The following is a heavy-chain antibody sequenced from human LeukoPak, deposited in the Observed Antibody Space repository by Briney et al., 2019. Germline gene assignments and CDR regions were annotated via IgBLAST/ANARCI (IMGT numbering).Heavy chain of an antibody. CDR2: INHSGST. Sequence: PSETLSLTCAVYGGSFSGYYWSWIRQPPGKGLEWIGEINHSGSTNYNPSLKSRVTISVDTSKNQFSLKLSSVTAADTAVYYCAAVAGDIGYYFDYWGQGTLVTVSS. J-gene: IGHJ4*02. V-gene: IGHV4-34*01. CDR1: GGSFSGYY. CDR3: AAVAGDIGYYFDY. D-gene: IGHD6-19*01.